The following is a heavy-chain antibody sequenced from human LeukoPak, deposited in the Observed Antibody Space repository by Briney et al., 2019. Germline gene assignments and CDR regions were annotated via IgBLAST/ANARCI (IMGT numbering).Heavy chain of an antibody. Sequence: PLQTPLLTRAISGDSVSSNSAAWNWIKQSPSRGLEWVGRKYYRSKWYNDYAVSVKSRITINPDTSKNQFSLQLNSVTPEDTAVYYCARDLVVPAAYNWFDPWGQGTLVTVSS. CDR2: KYYRSKWYN. CDR3: ARDLVVPAAYNWFDP. V-gene: IGHV6-1*01. J-gene: IGHJ5*02. CDR1: GDSVSSNSAA. D-gene: IGHD2-2*01.